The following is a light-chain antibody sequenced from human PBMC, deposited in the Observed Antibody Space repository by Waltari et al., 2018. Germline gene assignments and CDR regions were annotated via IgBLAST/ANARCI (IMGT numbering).Light chain of an antibody. Sequence: IVLTQSPATLSLSPGESATLSCRASQSVSSSLAWYQQKPGQAPRLLIYDASNRATGIPARFSGSGSGTDFTLTISSLEPEDFAVYYCQQRSNWPPLTFGGGTKVEIK. V-gene: IGKV3-11*01. J-gene: IGKJ4*01. CDR2: DAS. CDR1: QSVSSS. CDR3: QQRSNWPPLT.